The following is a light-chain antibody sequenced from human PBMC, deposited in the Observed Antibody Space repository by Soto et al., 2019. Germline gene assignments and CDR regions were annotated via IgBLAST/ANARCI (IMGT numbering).Light chain of an antibody. Sequence: EVVLTQSPGTLSLSPGERATLSCRASQSVSGNYLGWYQQKPGQSPRLLIYGSSNRATGIPNSYRGSGSRTDFTLTISREEPEDFAVYYCNQYGSSPPYTFGRGTKLEIK. J-gene: IGKJ2*01. CDR2: GSS. CDR3: NQYGSSPPYT. V-gene: IGKV3-20*01. CDR1: QSVSGNY.